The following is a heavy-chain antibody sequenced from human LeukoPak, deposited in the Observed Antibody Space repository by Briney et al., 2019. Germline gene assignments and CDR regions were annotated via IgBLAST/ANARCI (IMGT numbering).Heavy chain of an antibody. V-gene: IGHV3-11*01. CDR3: AKDRGYGGNSEVDY. D-gene: IGHD4-23*01. CDR2: ISSSGSTM. J-gene: IGHJ4*02. Sequence: PGGSLRLSCAASGFTFSDYYMSWIRQAPGKGLEWVSYISSSGSTMYYADSVKGRFTISRDNSKNTLYLQMNSLRAEDTAVYYCAKDRGYGGNSEVDYWGQGTLVTVSS. CDR1: GFTFSDYY.